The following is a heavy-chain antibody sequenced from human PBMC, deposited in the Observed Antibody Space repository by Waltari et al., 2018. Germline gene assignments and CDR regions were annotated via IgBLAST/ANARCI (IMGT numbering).Heavy chain of an antibody. CDR2: IYHSWST. V-gene: IGHV4-38-2*02. CDR3: ARDYQELDSSSSS. J-gene: IGHJ5*02. D-gene: IGHD6-13*01. CDR1: GYSISSGYY. Sequence: QVQLQESGPGLVKPSETLSLTCAVSGYSISSGYYWGWIRQPPGKGLEWIGSIYHSWSTYYNPSLKSRVTISVDTSKNQFSLKLSFVTAADTAVYYCARDYQELDSSSSSWGQGTLVTVSS.